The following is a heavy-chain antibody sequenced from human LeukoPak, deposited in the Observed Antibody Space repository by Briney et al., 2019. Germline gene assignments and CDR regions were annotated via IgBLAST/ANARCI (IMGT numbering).Heavy chain of an antibody. CDR2: ISYSGGT. J-gene: IGHJ4*02. D-gene: IGHD6-19*01. CDR3: ARESSGWYLDY. V-gene: IGHV4-59*01. Sequence: SETLSLTCTVSGGPIIGYYWTWIRQPPGKGLEWIGYISYSGGTNYNPSLKSRVTISVDTSTNQFSLKLSSVTAADTAVYYCARESSGWYLDYWGQGTLVTVSS. CDR1: GGPIIGYY.